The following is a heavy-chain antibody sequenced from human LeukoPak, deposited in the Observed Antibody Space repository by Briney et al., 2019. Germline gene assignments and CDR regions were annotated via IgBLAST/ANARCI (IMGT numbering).Heavy chain of an antibody. CDR1: GYSISSGYY. V-gene: IGHV4-38-2*02. D-gene: IGHD2-2*01. J-gene: IGHJ6*03. Sequence: SETLSLTCTVSGYSISSGYYWGWIRQPPGKGLEWIGSIYHSGSTYYNPSLKSRVTISVDTSKNQFSLKLSSVTAADTAVYYCARWRGDCSSTSCHHLYYYYYYMDVWGKGTTVTVSS. CDR2: IYHSGST. CDR3: ARWRGDCSSTSCHHLYYYYYYMDV.